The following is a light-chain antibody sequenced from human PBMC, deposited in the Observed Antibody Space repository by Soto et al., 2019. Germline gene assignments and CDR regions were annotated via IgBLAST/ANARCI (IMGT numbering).Light chain of an antibody. Sequence: EIVLTQSPGTLSLSPGERATLSCRASQSVSSSYLAWYQQKPGQAPRLLIYGASSRATGIPDRFSGSGSGTDFTLTIRRLEPEDFAVYYCQQYGSSLLFTFGPGTKGDIK. CDR2: GAS. CDR3: QQYGSSLLFT. J-gene: IGKJ3*01. CDR1: QSVSSSY. V-gene: IGKV3-20*01.